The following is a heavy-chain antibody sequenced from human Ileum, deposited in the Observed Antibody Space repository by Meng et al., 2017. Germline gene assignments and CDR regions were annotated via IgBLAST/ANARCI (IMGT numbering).Heavy chain of an antibody. Sequence: VQLQESGPGTVKPSGTLSLPCAVSGGSISGGTWWSWVRQPPGKGLQWIGQFHPGSGAAYNPSLETRVTISVDTSKNQFSLELTSVTAADTAVYYCAKNGAYCLESWGQGTLVTVSS. CDR3: AKNGAYCLES. J-gene: IGHJ4*02. CDR1: GGSISGGTW. V-gene: IGHV4-4*02. CDR2: FHPGSGA. D-gene: IGHD2-21*01.